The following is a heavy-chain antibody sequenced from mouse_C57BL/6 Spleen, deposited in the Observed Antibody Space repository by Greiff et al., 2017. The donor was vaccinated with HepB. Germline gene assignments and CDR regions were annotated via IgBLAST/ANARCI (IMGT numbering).Heavy chain of an antibody. D-gene: IGHD2-2*01. CDR2: ISSGSSTI. CDR3: ARYGYPYWYFDV. CDR1: GFTFSDYG. J-gene: IGHJ1*03. Sequence: EVKLVESGGGLVKPGGSLKLSCAASGFTFSDYGMHWVRQAPEKGLEWVAYISSGSSTIYYADTVKGRFTISRDNAKNTLFLQMTSLRSEDTAMYYCARYGYPYWYFDVWGTGTTVTVSS. V-gene: IGHV5-17*01.